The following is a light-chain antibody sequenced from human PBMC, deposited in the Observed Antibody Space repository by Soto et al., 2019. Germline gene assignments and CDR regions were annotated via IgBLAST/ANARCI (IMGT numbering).Light chain of an antibody. CDR1: SSDVGGSNF. CDR2: DVA. V-gene: IGLV2-14*03. Sequence: QSVLTQPASMSDSPGQSITISCTGTSSDVGGSNFVSWYQQHPGKPPKLIIYDVANRPSGVSNRFSGSKSGSTASLIISRLQTEDEADYYCVSYTSSTTYVFGTGTKLTVL. J-gene: IGLJ1*01. CDR3: VSYTSSTTYV.